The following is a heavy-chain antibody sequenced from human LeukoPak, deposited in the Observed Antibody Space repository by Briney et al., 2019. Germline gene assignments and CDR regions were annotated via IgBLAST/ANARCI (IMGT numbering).Heavy chain of an antibody. CDR2: IYSGGTT. D-gene: IGHD6-19*01. V-gene: IGHV3-53*01. Sequence: GSLRLSCAASGCTVSSNYMSWVRQAPGKGLEWVSTIYSGGTTYYADSAKGRFAISRDNSKNTLFLQMDSLRPEDTAVYYCARATDSSGCCTFDYWGQGTLVTVSS. CDR3: ARATDSSGCCTFDY. J-gene: IGHJ4*02. CDR1: GCTVSSNY.